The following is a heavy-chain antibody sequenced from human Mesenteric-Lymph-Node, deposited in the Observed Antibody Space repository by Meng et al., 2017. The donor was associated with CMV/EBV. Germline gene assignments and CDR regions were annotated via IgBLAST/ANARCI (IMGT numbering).Heavy chain of an antibody. CDR3: AKDPSPRLQRDGWFDP. V-gene: IGHV3-23*01. CDR2: ISGSGAGT. Sequence: GGSLRLSCTASGFTFSSYAMNWVRQAPGKGLEWVSAISGSGAGTYYSDSVKGRFTISRDSSKSTLYLQMNSLKAGDTAVYYCAKDPSPRLQRDGWFDPWGQGTLVTVSS. CDR1: GFTFSSYA. J-gene: IGHJ5*02. D-gene: IGHD4-11*01.